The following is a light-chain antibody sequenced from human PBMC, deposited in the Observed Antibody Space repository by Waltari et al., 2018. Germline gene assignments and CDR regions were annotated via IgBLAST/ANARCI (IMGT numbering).Light chain of an antibody. Sequence: TSSDVGGYNYVSWYQQHPGKAPKLMIYDVSKRPSGVSNRFSGSKSGNTASLTISGLQAEDEADYYYSSYTSSSTWVFGGGTKLTVL. CDR2: DVS. V-gene: IGLV2-14*04. CDR3: SSYTSSSTWV. CDR1: SSDVGGYNY. J-gene: IGLJ3*02.